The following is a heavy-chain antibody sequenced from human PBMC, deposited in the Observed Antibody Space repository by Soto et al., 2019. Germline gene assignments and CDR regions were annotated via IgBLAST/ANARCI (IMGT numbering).Heavy chain of an antibody. V-gene: IGHV4-30-4*08. J-gene: IGHJ4*02. D-gene: IGHD2-8*01. CDR3: AAEDIVLMVYAFDY. CDR2: IYNSGTT. CDR1: GRSLSSGDSY. Sequence: SETLSLTCSVSGRSLSSGDSYWSWIRQPPGKGLEWIGYIYNSGTTSYNPSLKSRVTISADTSKNQFSLNLSSVTAADTAVYYCAAEDIVLMVYAFDYWGQGILVTVSS.